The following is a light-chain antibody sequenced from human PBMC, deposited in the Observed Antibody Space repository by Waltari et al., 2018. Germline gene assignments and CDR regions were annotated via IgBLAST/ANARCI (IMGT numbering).Light chain of an antibody. J-gene: IGLJ3*02. CDR2: SNN. Sequence: QAELTQPPSASGTPGQRVTISCSGSSANIGSNTVNWYPQLPGTAPKLRIYSNNQRPSGVPDRFSGSKSGTSASLAISGLHSEDEADYYCAAWDDSLNAHWVFGGGTKLTVL. V-gene: IGLV1-44*01. CDR1: SANIGSNT. CDR3: AAWDDSLNAHWV.